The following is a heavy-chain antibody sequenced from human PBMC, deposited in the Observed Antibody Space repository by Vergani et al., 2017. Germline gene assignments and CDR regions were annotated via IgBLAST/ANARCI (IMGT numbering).Heavy chain of an antibody. V-gene: IGHV3-23*01. CDR1: GFTFNHYA. D-gene: IGHD2-21*01. J-gene: IGHJ6*02. CDR3: TTDPRYCGDGSCYWLRDHHYYGIDV. CDR2: ISGSGGST. Sequence: EVQLLESGGDLVQPGGSLRLSCAASGFTFNHYAMNWVRQAPGKGLEWVSGISGSGGSTYYAGSVKGRFTISRDSSKNTLYLQMNGLKTEDIGVYYCTTDPRYCGDGSCYWLRDHHYYGIDVWGQGTTVTVSS.